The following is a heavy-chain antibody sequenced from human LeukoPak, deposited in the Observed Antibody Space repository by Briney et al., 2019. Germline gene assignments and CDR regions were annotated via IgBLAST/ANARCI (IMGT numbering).Heavy chain of an antibody. V-gene: IGHV4-61*02. CDR2: IYTSGST. Sequence: PSETLSLTCTVSGGSISSGSYYWSWIRQPAGKGLEWIGRIYTSGSTNYNPSLKSRVTISVDTSKNQFSLKLSSVTAADTAVYYCARGSYSGSYFGLRGAFDIWGQGTMATVSS. D-gene: IGHD1-26*01. CDR3: ARGSYSGSYFGLRGAFDI. CDR1: GGSISSGSYY. J-gene: IGHJ3*02.